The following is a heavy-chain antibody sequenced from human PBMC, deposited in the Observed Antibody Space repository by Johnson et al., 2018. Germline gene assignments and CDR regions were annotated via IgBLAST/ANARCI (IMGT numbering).Heavy chain of an antibody. V-gene: IGHV3-9*01. J-gene: IGHJ6*02. CDR3: ARAHYYGSGSYYHYYYGMDV. CDR2: ISWNSGSI. Sequence: VQLVQSGGGLVQPGRSLRLSCAASGFTFDDYAMHWVRQAPGKGLEWVSGISWNSGSIGYADSVKGRFTISRDNAKNSLYLQMNSLRAEDTAVYYCARAHYYGSGSYYHYYYGMDVWGQGTTVTVSS. CDR1: GFTFDDYA. D-gene: IGHD3-10*01.